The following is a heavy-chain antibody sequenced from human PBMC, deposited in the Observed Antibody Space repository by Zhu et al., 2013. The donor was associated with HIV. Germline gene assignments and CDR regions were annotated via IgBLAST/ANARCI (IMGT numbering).Heavy chain of an antibody. Sequence: QVQLVQSGAEVRKPGSSVKVSCKASGGTFSSYAISWVRQAPGQGLEWMGGIILVFGTPIYAQKFQGRVTMTADESTSTAYMELSSLRSEDTAVYYCARDGYSSSWFYYMDVWGKGTTVTVSS. CDR2: IILVFGTP. CDR3: ARDGYSSSWFYYMDV. V-gene: IGHV1-69*01. D-gene: IGHD6-13*01. J-gene: IGHJ6*03. CDR1: GGTFSSYA.